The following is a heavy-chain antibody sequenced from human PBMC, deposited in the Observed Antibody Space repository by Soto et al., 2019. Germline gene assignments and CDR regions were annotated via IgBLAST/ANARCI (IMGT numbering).Heavy chain of an antibody. D-gene: IGHD4-17*01. Sequence: GAALKISCXGSGYSFTSCWIGWVRQMPGKGLEWMGIIYPGDSDTRYSPSFQGQVTISADKSISTAYLQWSSLKASDTAMYYCARLYGDYYYYYGMDVWGQGTTVTVSS. J-gene: IGHJ6*02. CDR3: ARLYGDYYYYYGMDV. CDR2: IYPGDSDT. V-gene: IGHV5-51*01. CDR1: GYSFTSCW.